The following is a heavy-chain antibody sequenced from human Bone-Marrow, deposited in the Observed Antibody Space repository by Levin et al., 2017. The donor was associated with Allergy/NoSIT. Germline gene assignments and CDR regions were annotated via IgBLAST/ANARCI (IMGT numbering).Heavy chain of an antibody. V-gene: IGHV3-73*01. CDR2: IRSKTNTYAT. CDR3: CVFHYNASGYFDS. J-gene: IGHJ4*02. D-gene: IGHD3-3*01. CDR1: EFPFRGST. Sequence: LSLTCAASEFPFRGSTVHWVRPASGKGLEWVGHIRSKTNTYATAYAASLRGRFTISRDDSKNTAYLQMDGLTTEDAAVYYCCVFHYNASGYFDSWGQGTLVSVSS.